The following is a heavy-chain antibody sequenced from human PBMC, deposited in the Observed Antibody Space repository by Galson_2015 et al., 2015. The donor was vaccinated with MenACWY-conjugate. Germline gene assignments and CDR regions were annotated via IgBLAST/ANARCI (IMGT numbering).Heavy chain of an antibody. D-gene: IGHD1-14*01. J-gene: IGHJ4*02. CDR2: ISSSSSYI. CDR1: GFTFSSYA. V-gene: IGHV3-21*01. CDR3: ASDPEEYYFDD. Sequence: SLRLSCAASGFTFSSYAMHWVRQAPGKGLEWVSSISSSSSYIYYADSVKGRFTISRDNAKNSLYLQMNSLRAEDTAVYYCASDPEEYYFDDWGQGTLVTVSS.